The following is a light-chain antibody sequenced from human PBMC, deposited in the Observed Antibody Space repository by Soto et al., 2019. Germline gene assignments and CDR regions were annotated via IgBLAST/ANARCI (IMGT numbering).Light chain of an antibody. CDR2: GSN. V-gene: IGLV1-44*01. CDR1: SSNIGSHN. CDR3: AAWDGSLNVVI. Sequence: QAVVTQPPSASGTPGQGVTISCSGSSSNIGSHNVNWYQQLPGTAPKLLIYGSNQRPSGVPDRFSGSKSGTSASLAISGLQSEDAADYYCAAWDGSLNVVIFGEGTKLTVL. J-gene: IGLJ2*01.